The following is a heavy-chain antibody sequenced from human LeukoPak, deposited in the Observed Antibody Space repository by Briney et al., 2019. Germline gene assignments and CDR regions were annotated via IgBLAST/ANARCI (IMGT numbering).Heavy chain of an antibody. CDR2: IYYSGSP. V-gene: IGHV4-59*01. D-gene: IGHD2-2*01. Sequence: PSETLSLTCTVSGGPISSYYWSWIPQPPGKGLEWIGYIYYSGSPNHNPSLKSRVTISVDTSKNQFSLKLSSVTAADTAVYYCARVKPLTSRGGNWFDPWGQGTLVTVSS. CDR1: GGPISSYY. J-gene: IGHJ5*02. CDR3: ARVKPLTSRGGNWFDP.